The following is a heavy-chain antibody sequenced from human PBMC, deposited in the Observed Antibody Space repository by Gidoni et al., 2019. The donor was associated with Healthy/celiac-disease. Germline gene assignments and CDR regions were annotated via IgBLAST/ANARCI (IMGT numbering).Heavy chain of an antibody. V-gene: IGHV4-31*03. J-gene: IGHJ4*02. CDR2: IYYSGSS. D-gene: IGHD1-26*01. CDR3: ARILGSYSY. Sequence: QVQLQESGPRLVKPSQTLSLTCTVSGGSISSGAYFWSWIRQHPGKGLEWIGYIYYSGSSSYNPSLKSRVSISVDTSNNQFSLNLSSVTAADTAVYYCARILGSYSYWGQGTLVTVSS. CDR1: GGSISSGAYF.